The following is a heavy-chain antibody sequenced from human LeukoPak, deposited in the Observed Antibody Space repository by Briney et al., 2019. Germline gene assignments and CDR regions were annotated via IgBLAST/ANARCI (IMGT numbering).Heavy chain of an antibody. D-gene: IGHD5-12*01. Sequence: ASVTVTCQSTGYTFTDYYMHWLRPAAGRGLAGMGWTNQNSGGTNYARKFQGRVTKTRGTSIRTDNIEVTTLEQHDNGGHYCARDRTVDGVGTIMFNYWGQASLVTVSS. CDR3: ARDRTVDGVGTIMFNY. CDR1: GYTFTDYY. CDR2: TNQNSGGT. J-gene: IGHJ4*02. V-gene: IGHV1-2*02.